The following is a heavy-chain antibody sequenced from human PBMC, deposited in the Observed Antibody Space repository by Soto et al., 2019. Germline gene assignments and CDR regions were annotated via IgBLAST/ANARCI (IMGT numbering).Heavy chain of an antibody. CDR2: ISAYNGNT. Sequence: QVQLVQSGAEVKKPGASVKVSCKASGYTFTSYGISWVRQAPGQGLEWMGWISAYNGNTNYAQKLQGRVTMTTDTPTSTAYMELRSLRSDDTVVYYCARGPEAIVLMVYENYYGMDVWGQGTTVTVSS. CDR3: ARGPEAIVLMVYENYYGMDV. CDR1: GYTFTSYG. J-gene: IGHJ6*02. V-gene: IGHV1-18*01. D-gene: IGHD2-8*01.